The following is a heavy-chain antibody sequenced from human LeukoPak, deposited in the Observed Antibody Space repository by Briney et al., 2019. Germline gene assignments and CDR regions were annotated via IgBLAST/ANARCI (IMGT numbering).Heavy chain of an antibody. Sequence: GGSLRLSCAASGVIFNDYAMHWVRQAPGKGLEWVAGISWNSGTIAYADPVKGRFTISRDNAKNSLYLQMNSLRPEDMAFYYCAKVAAYSSGWYDSWGQGTLVTVSS. J-gene: IGHJ5*01. CDR3: AKVAAYSSGWYDS. CDR2: ISWNSGTI. CDR1: GVIFNDYA. V-gene: IGHV3-9*03. D-gene: IGHD6-19*01.